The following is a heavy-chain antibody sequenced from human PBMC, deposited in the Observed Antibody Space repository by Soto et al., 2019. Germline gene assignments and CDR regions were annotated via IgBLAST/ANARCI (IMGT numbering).Heavy chain of an antibody. CDR3: ATSGGAQ. Sequence: GGSLRLSCAASGFTFSNSWMSWVRQAPGKGLEWVADINEDGSGKYYVDSVKGRFTISRDNAKNSLYLQMNSLRVEDSAVYFCATSGGAQWGQGSLVTVSS. CDR1: GFTFSNSW. D-gene: IGHD3-16*01. CDR2: INEDGSGK. J-gene: IGHJ4*02. V-gene: IGHV3-7*05.